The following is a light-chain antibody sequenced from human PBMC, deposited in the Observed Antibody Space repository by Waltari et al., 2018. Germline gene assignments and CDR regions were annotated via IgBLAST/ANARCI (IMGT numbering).Light chain of an antibody. CDR3: MQNIQLPT. Sequence: EIVMTQAPLSRSVTPGQPASMSCKSSQSLLHSDGRARLYWYLQKPGQSPQLLISEVSNRFSGVTERFSGSGSGTDFTLKISRVEAEDVGVYFCMQNIQLPTFGQGTKVEIE. CDR2: EVS. CDR1: QSLLHSDGRAR. V-gene: IGKV2D-29*02. J-gene: IGKJ1*01.